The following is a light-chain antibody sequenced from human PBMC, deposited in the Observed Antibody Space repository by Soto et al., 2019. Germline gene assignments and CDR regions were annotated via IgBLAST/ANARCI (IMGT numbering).Light chain of an antibody. CDR3: SSYTSSTTLYV. CDR1: SSDVGSYTY. J-gene: IGLJ1*01. V-gene: IGLV2-14*01. Sequence: QSVLTQPASVSGSPRQSITISCTGASSDVGSYTYVSWYQQHPGKAPKLLIYEVNNRPSGVSNRFSGSKSGNTASLTISGLQAEDEADYYCSSYTSSTTLYVFGTGTKVTLL. CDR2: EVN.